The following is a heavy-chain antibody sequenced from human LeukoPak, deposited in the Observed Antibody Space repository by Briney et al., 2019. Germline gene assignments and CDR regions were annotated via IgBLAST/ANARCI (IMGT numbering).Heavy chain of an antibody. CDR2: IYYSGST. D-gene: IGHD4-17*01. J-gene: IGHJ6*02. V-gene: IGHV4-59*01. CDR3: ARDLGDGDYYYYYYGMDV. Sequence: SGTLSLTCTVSGGSISSYYWSWIRQPPGKGLEWIGYIYYSGSTNYNPSLKSRVTISVDTSKNQFSLKLSSVTAADTAVYYCARDLGDGDYYYYYYGMDVWGQGTTVTVSS. CDR1: GGSISSYY.